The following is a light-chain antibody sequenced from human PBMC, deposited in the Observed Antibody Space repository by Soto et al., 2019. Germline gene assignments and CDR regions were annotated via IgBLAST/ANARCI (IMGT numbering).Light chain of an antibody. CDR1: SSDVGYYNY. Sequence: QSVLTQPASVSGSPGQSITISCTGTSSDVGYYNYVSWYQQHPGKAPKVLIYEVRNRPSGASSRFSGSKSGNTAFLTISGLQPEDEAEYYCSSYTRSSSVLFGGGTKLTVL. CDR2: EVR. J-gene: IGLJ2*01. CDR3: SSYTRSSSVL. V-gene: IGLV2-14*01.